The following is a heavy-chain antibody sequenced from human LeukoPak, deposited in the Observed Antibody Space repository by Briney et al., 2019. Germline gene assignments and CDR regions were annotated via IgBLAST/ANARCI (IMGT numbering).Heavy chain of an antibody. J-gene: IGHJ4*02. V-gene: IGHV4-39*01. D-gene: IGHD3-3*01. CDR3: ARGGIFGVVKKIKNYFDY. CDR2: IYSSGTT. CDR1: GGSISSNSHY. Sequence: SETLSLTCTVSGGSISSNSHYWGWIRQPPGKGLEWIGSIYSSGTTYYNPSLRSRLTISADTSKNLFSLKLGSVAAADTAVYYCARGGIFGVVKKIKNYFDYWGQGTLVTVSS.